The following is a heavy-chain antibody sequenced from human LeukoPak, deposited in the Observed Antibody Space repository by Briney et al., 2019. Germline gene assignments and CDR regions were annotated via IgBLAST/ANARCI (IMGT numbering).Heavy chain of an antibody. Sequence: PSETLSLTGTVSGGSSSSYYWGWIRQPPGKGLEWIGSIYYSGSTYYNPSLKSRVTISVDTSKNQFSLKLSSVTAADTAVYYCARDHDYGAPHWGQGTLVTVSS. CDR2: IYYSGST. J-gene: IGHJ4*02. CDR3: ARDHDYGAPH. V-gene: IGHV4-39*07. CDR1: GGSSSSYY. D-gene: IGHD4-17*01.